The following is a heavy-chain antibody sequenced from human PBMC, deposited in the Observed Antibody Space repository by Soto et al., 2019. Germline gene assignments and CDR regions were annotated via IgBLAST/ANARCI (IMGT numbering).Heavy chain of an antibody. CDR3: AKTPIAAAGGYYYYYGMDV. CDR2: ISGSGGST. CDR1: GFTFSSYA. D-gene: IGHD6-13*01. V-gene: IGHV3-23*01. Sequence: EVQLLESGGGLVQPGGSLRLSCAASGFTFSSYAMSWVRQAPGKGLEWVSAISGSGGSTYYADSVKGRFTISRDNSKNTLYLQMNSLRAEDTAVYYCAKTPIAAAGGYYYYYGMDVWGQGTTVTVSS. J-gene: IGHJ6*02.